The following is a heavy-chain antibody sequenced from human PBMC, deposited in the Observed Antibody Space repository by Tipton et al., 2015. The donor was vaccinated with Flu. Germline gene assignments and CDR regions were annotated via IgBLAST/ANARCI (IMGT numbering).Heavy chain of an antibody. J-gene: IGHJ4*02. V-gene: IGHV4-38-2*01. CDR1: GYSVTSGYY. CDR3: ARSTYYYGSGTSDF. Sequence: TLSLTCAVSGYSVTSGYYWGWIRQPPGKGLEWIGSISHSGRTYYKPSLKSRVTVSLDTSNNQFSLNLRFVTAADTAMYYCARSTYYYGSGTSDFWGQGALVTVTS. CDR2: ISHSGRT. D-gene: IGHD3-10*01.